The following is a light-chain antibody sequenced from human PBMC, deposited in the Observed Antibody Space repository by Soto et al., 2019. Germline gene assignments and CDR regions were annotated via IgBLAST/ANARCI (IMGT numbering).Light chain of an antibody. CDR3: CSYAGTPTNWL. CDR1: SSDVGSYNL. J-gene: IGLJ3*02. V-gene: IGLV2-23*01. CDR2: EGS. Sequence: QSALTQPASVSGSPGQSITISCTGTSSDVGSYNLVSWYQHHPGEAPKLIIYEGSNRPSGVSNRFSGSKSGNTASLTISGLQAEDEADYYCCSYAGTPTNWLFGGGTKLTVL.